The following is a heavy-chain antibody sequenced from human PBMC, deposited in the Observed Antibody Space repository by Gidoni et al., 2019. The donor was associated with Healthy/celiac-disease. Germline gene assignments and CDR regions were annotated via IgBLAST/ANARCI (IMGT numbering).Heavy chain of an antibody. V-gene: IGHV1-24*01. CDR1: GYILTELT. CDR2: FDPEDGET. CDR3: ATLPPPGYCSGGSCYSDAFDI. D-gene: IGHD2-15*01. Sequence: QVQLVQSGAEVKKPGASVRVTCKVSGYILTELTMHWRRQAPGKGLEWMGGFDPEDGETIYAQKSQGRVTMTEDTSTDTAYMELSSLRSEDTSVYCCATLPPPGYCSGGSCYSDAFDIWGQGTMVTVSS. J-gene: IGHJ3*02.